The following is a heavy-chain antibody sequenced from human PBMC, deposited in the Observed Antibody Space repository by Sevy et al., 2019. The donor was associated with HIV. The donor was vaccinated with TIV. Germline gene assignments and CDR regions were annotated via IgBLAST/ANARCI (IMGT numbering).Heavy chain of an antibody. CDR1: GFTFIAFG. V-gene: IGHV3-23*01. CDR2: IGGGGAAT. CDR3: ARYGRIPVAGHTWFDP. D-gene: IGHD6-19*01. J-gene: IGHJ5*02. Sequence: GGSLRLSCSASGFTFIAFGMTWVRQAPGKGLEWVSGIGGGGAATAYADSVKGRFTISRDSSKNTLYLQMKSLTAADTAVYYCARYGRIPVAGHTWFDPWGLGTLVTVSS.